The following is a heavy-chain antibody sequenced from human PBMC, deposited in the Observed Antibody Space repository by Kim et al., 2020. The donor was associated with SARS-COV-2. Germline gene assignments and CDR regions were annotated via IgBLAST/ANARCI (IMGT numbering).Heavy chain of an antibody. CDR3: ARLMSDSRKYWWFDP. D-gene: IGHD3-22*01. Sequence: SETLSLTCVVSGGSFSDYYWTWIRQPPGKGLEWIGEINHSGDTNYNPSLRSRVTLTVDASKNQFSLTMDSVTAADTAVYYCARLMSDSRKYWWFDPWGQGALGTVST. J-gene: IGHJ5*02. V-gene: IGHV4-34*01. CDR1: GGSFSDYY. CDR2: INHSGDT.